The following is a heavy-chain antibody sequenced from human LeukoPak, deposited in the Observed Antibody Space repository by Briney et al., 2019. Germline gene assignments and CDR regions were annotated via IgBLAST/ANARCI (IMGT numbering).Heavy chain of an antibody. CDR2: ISSSSSYI. Sequence: GGSLRLSCAASGFTFSSYSMNWFRQAPGKGLEWVSSISSSSSYIYYADSVKGRFTISRDNAKNSLYLQMNSLRAEDTAVYYCAREAAAAGFDYWGQGTLVTVSS. CDR1: GFTFSSYS. J-gene: IGHJ4*02. D-gene: IGHD6-13*01. V-gene: IGHV3-21*01. CDR3: AREAAAAGFDY.